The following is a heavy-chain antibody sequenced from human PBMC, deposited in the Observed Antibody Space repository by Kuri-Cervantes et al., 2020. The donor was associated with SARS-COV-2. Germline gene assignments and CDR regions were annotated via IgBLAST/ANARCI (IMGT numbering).Heavy chain of an antibody. CDR3: ARDPREYYYDSSGTIRTEESYFDY. Sequence: ASVKVSCKASGYTFTGYYIHWVRQAPGQGLEWMGWINPDRGNTNYAQKFQGRVTLARDTSIRTAYMELSRLRSDDTAVYYCARDPREYYYDSSGTIRTEESYFDYWGQGTLVTVSS. CDR1: GYTFTGYY. D-gene: IGHD3-22*01. V-gene: IGHV1-2*02. CDR2: INPDRGNT. J-gene: IGHJ4*02.